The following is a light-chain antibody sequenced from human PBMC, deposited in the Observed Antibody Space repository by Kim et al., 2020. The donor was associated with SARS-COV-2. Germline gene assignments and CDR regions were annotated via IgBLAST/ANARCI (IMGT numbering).Light chain of an antibody. CDR2: DVS. V-gene: IGLV2-14*03. CDR3: NSYTSSSTLV. Sequence: QSALTQPASVSGSPGQSITISCTGTSSDVGGYNYVSWYQQHPGKAPKLMIYDVSNRPSGVSNRFSGSKSGNTASLTISGLQAEDEADYYYNSYTSSSTLVFGTGTKVTVL. J-gene: IGLJ1*01. CDR1: SSDVGGYNY.